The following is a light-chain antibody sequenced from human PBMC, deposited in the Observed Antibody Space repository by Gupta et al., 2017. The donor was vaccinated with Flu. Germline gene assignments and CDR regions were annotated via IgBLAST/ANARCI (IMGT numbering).Light chain of an antibody. CDR1: QRISSY. J-gene: IGKJ1*01. V-gene: IGKV1-9*01. CDR3: QQLKT. CDR2: GAS. Sequence: LTPSPSVLVATVGDRGTTTCRDSQRISSYLAWDQQKPRGAPNFLIYGASALHSGVPSRFSGSVSGTEFTLTSSGLKPEDSATYYCQQLKTFGQGTKVEMK.